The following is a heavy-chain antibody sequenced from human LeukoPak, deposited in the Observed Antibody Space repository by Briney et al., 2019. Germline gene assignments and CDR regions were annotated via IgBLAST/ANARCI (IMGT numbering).Heavy chain of an antibody. J-gene: IGHJ4*02. Sequence: TTLETLSLTCTVSGGSISSYYWSWIRQPPGKGLVWIGYIYTSGSTNYNPSLKSRVTISVDTSKNQFSLKLSSVTAADTAVYYCARAYSSSGARLDYWGQGTLVTVSS. CDR2: IYTSGST. CDR3: ARAYSSSGARLDY. V-gene: IGHV4-4*09. CDR1: GGSISSYY. D-gene: IGHD6-6*01.